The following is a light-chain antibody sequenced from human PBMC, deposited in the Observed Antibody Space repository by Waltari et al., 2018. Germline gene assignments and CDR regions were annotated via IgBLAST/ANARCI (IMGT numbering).Light chain of an antibody. CDR1: QSVLYNTDNKNY. J-gene: IGKJ2*01. CDR3: QQYYDIPVT. V-gene: IGKV4-1*01. CDR2: WAS. Sequence: LGERATLNCKSSQSVLYNTDNKNYLAWYQQKPGQSPKLLIYWASTRESGVPDRFSGSGSGTDFTLTISGLQADDAAIYFCQQYYDIPVTFGQGTRLEIK.